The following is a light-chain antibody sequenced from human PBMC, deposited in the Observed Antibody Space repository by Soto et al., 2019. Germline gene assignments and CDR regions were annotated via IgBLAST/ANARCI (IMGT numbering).Light chain of an antibody. V-gene: IGKV1-33*01. CDR2: DEY. CDR3: QQYDNLPT. Sequence: DIQMTQSPSSLSASVGDRVTITCQASQDISNYLNWYQQKPGKAPKLLIYDEYNLETGVQSRFSGSRSGKDFTFTISSLQPEDIATYYCQQYDNLPTFGPGTKVDIK. J-gene: IGKJ3*01. CDR1: QDISNY.